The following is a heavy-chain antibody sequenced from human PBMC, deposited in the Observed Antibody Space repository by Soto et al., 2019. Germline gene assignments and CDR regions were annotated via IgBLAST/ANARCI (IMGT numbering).Heavy chain of an antibody. J-gene: IGHJ6*02. CDR2: IYYSGST. CDR3: TRSLYCISTRCSPPGIGMDV. V-gene: IGHV4-59*12. D-gene: IGHD2-2*01. Sequence: SETLSLTCTVSGGSISSYYWSWIRQHPGKGLEWIGYIYYSGSTYYNPSLKSRVTISVDTSKNQFSLKLSSVTAADTAVYYCTRSLYCISTRCSPPGIGMDVWGQGTTVTVSS. CDR1: GGSISSYY.